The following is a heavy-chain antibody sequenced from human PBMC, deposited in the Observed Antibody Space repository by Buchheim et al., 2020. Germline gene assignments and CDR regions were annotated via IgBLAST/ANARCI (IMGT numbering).Heavy chain of an antibody. D-gene: IGHD2-15*01. CDR1: GGSFSGYY. Sequence: QVQLQQWGAGLLKPSETLPLTCAVYGGSFSGYYWSWIRQPPGKGLEWIGEINHSGSTNYNPSLKSRVTISVDTSKNQFSLKLSSVTAADTAVYYCARTRHCSGGSCYPYYYYYGMDVWGQGTT. V-gene: IGHV4-34*01. J-gene: IGHJ6*02. CDR3: ARTRHCSGGSCYPYYYYYGMDV. CDR2: INHSGST.